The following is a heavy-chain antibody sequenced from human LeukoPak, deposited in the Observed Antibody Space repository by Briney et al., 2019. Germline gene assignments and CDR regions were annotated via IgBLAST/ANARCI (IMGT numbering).Heavy chain of an antibody. CDR2: ISGSGGST. J-gene: IGHJ6*03. CDR3: ARDQSAAQSRYYYYYYMDV. Sequence: GGSLRLSCAASGFTFSSYAMSWVRQAPGKGLEWVSAISGSGGSTYYADSVKGRFTISRDNSKNTLYLQMNSLRAEDTAVYYCARDQSAAQSRYYYYYYMDVWGKGTTVTVSS. V-gene: IGHV3-23*01. CDR1: GFTFSSYA. D-gene: IGHD6-13*01.